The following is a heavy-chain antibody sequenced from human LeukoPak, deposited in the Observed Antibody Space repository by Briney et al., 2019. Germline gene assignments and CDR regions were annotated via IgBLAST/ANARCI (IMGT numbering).Heavy chain of an antibody. J-gene: IGHJ4*02. CDR1: GGSISSYY. D-gene: IGHD3-22*01. Sequence: KTSETLSLTCTVSGGSISSYYWSWIRQPPGKGLEWIGYIYYSGSTNYNPSLKSRVTISVDTSKNQFSLKLSSVTAADTAVYYCARDGDSSGYGPNHFDYWGQGTLVTVSS. V-gene: IGHV4-59*01. CDR3: ARDGDSSGYGPNHFDY. CDR2: IYYSGST.